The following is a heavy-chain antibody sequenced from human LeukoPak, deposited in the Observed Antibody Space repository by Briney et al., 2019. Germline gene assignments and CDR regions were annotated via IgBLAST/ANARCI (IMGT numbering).Heavy chain of an antibody. J-gene: IGHJ4*02. CDR2: IYTGGNT. CDR3: ARGSQSTWGFFAY. Sequence: GGSLRLSCAASGFTFINYGMSWVRQAPGKGLEWVSVIYTGGNTYYADSVKGRFTISRDNSKNTLYLQMNSLRAEDTAVYYCARGSQSTWGFFAYWGQGTLVTVSS. V-gene: IGHV3-66*01. D-gene: IGHD1-1*01. CDR1: GFTFINYG.